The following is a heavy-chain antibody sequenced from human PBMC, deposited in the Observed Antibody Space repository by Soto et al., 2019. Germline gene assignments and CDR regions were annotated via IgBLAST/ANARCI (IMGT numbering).Heavy chain of an antibody. Sequence: QVQLVQSGAEVKKPGASVRVSCKASGYSFTTYDINWVRQATGQGLEWMGWINPNNGNTGYAQKFQGRVTLTRTTSISPAYMELSSLRSDDTAVYYCARTSSGTRGGFDPWGQGTLVTVSS. D-gene: IGHD1-7*01. V-gene: IGHV1-8*01. CDR1: GYSFTTYD. J-gene: IGHJ5*02. CDR2: INPNNGNT. CDR3: ARTSSGTRGGFDP.